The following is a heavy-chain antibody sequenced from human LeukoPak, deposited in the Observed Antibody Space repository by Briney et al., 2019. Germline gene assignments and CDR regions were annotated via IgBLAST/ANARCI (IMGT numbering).Heavy chain of an antibody. V-gene: IGHV3-23*01. J-gene: IGHJ6*02. Sequence: GGSLRLSCAASGFTFSDYAINWVRQAPGKGLEWVSAISGSGGSTYFADSVKGRFTISRDNAKNSLYLQMNSLRAEDTAVYYCARDMPSIIRALEWLLPYPIYYYYGMDVWGQGTTVTVSS. D-gene: IGHD3-3*01. CDR3: ARDMPSIIRALEWLLPYPIYYYYGMDV. CDR1: GFTFSDYA. CDR2: ISGSGGST.